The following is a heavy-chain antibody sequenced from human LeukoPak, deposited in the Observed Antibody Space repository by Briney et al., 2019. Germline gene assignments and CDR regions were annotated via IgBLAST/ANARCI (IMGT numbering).Heavy chain of an antibody. CDR3: AKDLESLRYFDWLLKLWYYGMDV. CDR2: ISGDGGST. D-gene: IGHD3-9*01. CDR1: GFTFDVYA. Sequence: GGSLRLSCAASGFTFDVYAMHWVRQAPGKGLEWVSLISGDGGSTYYADSVKGRFTISRDNSKNSLYLQMNSLRTEDTALYYCAKDLESLRYFDWLLKLWYYGMDVWGQGTTVTVSS. V-gene: IGHV3-43*02. J-gene: IGHJ6*02.